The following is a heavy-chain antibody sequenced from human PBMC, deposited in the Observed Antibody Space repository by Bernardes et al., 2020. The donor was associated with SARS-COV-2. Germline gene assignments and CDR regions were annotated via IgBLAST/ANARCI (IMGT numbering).Heavy chain of an antibody. CDR2: VRSKANSYAT. D-gene: IGHD3-10*01. J-gene: IGHJ4*02. Sequence: GVLRLSCAASGFSFSGSAMHWVRQASGKGLEWVGRVRSKANSYATTYGASVTGRFIISRDDSKNTVYLQMNSLKTEDTAVYYCTRWAYYYGYYFDYWGQGTLVTVSS. CDR3: TRWAYYYGYYFDY. CDR1: GFSFSGSA. V-gene: IGHV3-73*01.